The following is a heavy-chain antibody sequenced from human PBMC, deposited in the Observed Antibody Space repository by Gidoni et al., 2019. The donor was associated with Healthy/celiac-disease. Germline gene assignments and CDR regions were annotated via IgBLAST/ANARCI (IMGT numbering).Heavy chain of an antibody. CDR2: INPSGGST. Sequence: QVQLVQSGAEVKKPGASVKVSCKESGYTLTSYYMHWVRQSPGQGLEWMGIINPSGGSTSYAQKFQGRVTMTRDTSTSTVYMELSSLRSEDTAVYYCARGRVVPAAMFAFDIWGQGTMVTVSS. J-gene: IGHJ3*02. CDR3: ARGRVVPAAMFAFDI. D-gene: IGHD2-2*01. CDR1: GYTLTSYY. V-gene: IGHV1-46*03.